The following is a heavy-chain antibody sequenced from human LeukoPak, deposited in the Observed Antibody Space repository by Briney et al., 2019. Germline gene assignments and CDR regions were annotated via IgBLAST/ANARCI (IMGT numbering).Heavy chain of an antibody. D-gene: IGHD4-23*01. Sequence: PGGSLRLSCAASGFTFSNFAVSWVRQAPGKGLEWVSAISGSGGSTYYADSVKGRFTISRDNSKNTLYLQMNSLRAEDTAVYYCAKSPAVDADFDIWGQRTMVTVSS. V-gene: IGHV3-23*01. CDR2: ISGSGGST. CDR3: AKSPAVDADFDI. CDR1: GFTFSNFA. J-gene: IGHJ3*02.